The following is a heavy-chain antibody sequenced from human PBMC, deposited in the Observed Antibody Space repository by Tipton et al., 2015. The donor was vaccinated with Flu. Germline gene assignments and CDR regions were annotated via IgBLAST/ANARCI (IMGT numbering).Heavy chain of an antibody. CDR2: ISAYNGNT. CDR3: ARSDRYCTNGVCYTGYYGMDV. CDR1: GYTFTSYG. D-gene: IGHD2-8*01. J-gene: IGHJ6*02. Sequence: QLVQSGAEVKKPGASVKVSCKASGYTFTSYGISWVRQAPGQGLEWMGWISAYNGNTNYAQKLQGRVTMTTDTSTSTAYMELRSLRSDDTAVYYCARSDRYCTNGVCYTGYYGMDVWGQGTTVTVSS. V-gene: IGHV1-18*01.